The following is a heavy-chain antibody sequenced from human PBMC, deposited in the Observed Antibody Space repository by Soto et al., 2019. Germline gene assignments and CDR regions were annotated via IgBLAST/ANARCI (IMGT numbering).Heavy chain of an antibody. V-gene: IGHV3-9*01. D-gene: IGHD1-7*01. CDR3: XXXXXXXGTYAEPFDY. J-gene: IGHJ4*02. CDR1: GFTFDDYA. Sequence: EVQLVESGGGLVQPGRSLRLSCAASGFTFDDYAMHWVRQAPGKGLEWVSGISWNSGSIGYADSVKGRFTISRDNAKNSLYLQXXXLRXXXXXXXXXXXXXXXXGTYAEPFDYWGQGTLVTVSS. CDR2: ISWNSGSI.